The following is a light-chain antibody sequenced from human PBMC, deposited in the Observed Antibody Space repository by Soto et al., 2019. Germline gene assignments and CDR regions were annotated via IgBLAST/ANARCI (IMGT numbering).Light chain of an antibody. V-gene: IGKV3D-15*01. CDR1: QSVSSSY. CDR3: QQYHSWPPRK. Sequence: EIVLTQSPGTLSLSPVERATLSCMASQSVSSSYLAWYQQKPGQAPRLLIYGVYTRAPGIPARFSGSGSGTEFTLTISSLQSEDFAVYYCQQYHSWPPRKFGQGTKVDIK. J-gene: IGKJ1*01. CDR2: GVY.